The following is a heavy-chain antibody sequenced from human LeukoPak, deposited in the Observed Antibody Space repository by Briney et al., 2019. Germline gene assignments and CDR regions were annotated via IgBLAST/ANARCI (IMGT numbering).Heavy chain of an antibody. Sequence: GGSLRLSCAGSGFPFSSDAMNWVRQAPGKGLEWVASISGSTGSTQYADSVKGRFTISRDNAKNSLYLQMNSLGAEDTAVYYCARARNFDSSDAFDIWGQGTTVTVSS. J-gene: IGHJ3*02. D-gene: IGHD3-22*01. CDR2: ISGSTGST. V-gene: IGHV3-21*01. CDR3: ARARNFDSSDAFDI. CDR1: GFPFSSDA.